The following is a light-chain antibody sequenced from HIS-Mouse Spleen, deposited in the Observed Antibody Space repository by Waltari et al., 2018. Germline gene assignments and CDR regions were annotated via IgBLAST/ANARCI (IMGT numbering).Light chain of an antibody. CDR2: EGS. Sequence: QSALTQPASVSGSPGQSITISCTGTSSDVGSYNLVSWYQQHPGKAPKLMIYEGSKRRSRGSNRFSGSKSGNTASLTISGLQAEDEADYYCCSYAGSSTLVFGGGTKLTVL. CDR3: CSYAGSSTLV. J-gene: IGLJ2*01. CDR1: SSDVGSYNL. V-gene: IGLV2-23*01.